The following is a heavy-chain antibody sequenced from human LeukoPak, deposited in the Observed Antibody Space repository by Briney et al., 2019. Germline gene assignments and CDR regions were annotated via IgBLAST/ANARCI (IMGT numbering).Heavy chain of an antibody. D-gene: IGHD3-10*01. CDR1: GFTFSSYA. V-gene: IGHV3-23*01. Sequence: PGGSLRLSCAASGFTFSSYAMSWVRQAPGKGLEWVSAISGSGGSTYYADSVKGRFTISRDNSKNTLYLQVNSLRAEDTAVYYCAKRVGPGRAFGIWGQGTMVTVSS. CDR3: AKRVGPGRAFGI. J-gene: IGHJ3*02. CDR2: ISGSGGST.